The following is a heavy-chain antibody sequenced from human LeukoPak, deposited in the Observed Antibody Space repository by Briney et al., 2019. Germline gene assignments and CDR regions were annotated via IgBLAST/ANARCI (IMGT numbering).Heavy chain of an antibody. D-gene: IGHD1-1*01. CDR2: IYSGGST. V-gene: IGHV3-66*01. CDR3: ARVNEYFDY. J-gene: IGHJ4*02. CDR1: EFSVGSNY. Sequence: QSGGSLRLSCAASEFSVGSNYMTWVRQAPGKGLEWVSLIYSGGSTYYADSVKGRFTISRDNSKNTLYLQMNSLRAEDTAVYYCARVNEYFDYWGQGTLVTVSS.